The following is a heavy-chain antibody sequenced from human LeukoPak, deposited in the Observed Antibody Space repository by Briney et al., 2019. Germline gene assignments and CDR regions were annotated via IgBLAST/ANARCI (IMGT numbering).Heavy chain of an antibody. CDR3: AGAGGNRSGYYSPLDY. CDR1: GGSISSYY. V-gene: IGHV4-59*01. D-gene: IGHD3-22*01. Sequence: SETLSLTCTVSGGSISSYYWSWIRQPPGKGLEWIGYIYYSGSTNYNPSLKSRVTISVDTSKNQFSLKLSSVTAADTAVYYCAGAGGNRSGYYSPLDYWGQGTLVTVSS. J-gene: IGHJ4*02. CDR2: IYYSGST.